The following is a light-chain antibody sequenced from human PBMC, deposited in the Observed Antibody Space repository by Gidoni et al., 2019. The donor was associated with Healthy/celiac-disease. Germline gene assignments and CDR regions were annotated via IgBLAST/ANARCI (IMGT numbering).Light chain of an antibody. V-gene: IGKV1-33*01. CDR1: HDISNY. CDR3: QQYDNLPGYT. Sequence: DIQMTQSPSSLSASVGDRVTFTCQANHDISNYLNWYQQKPGKAPKLLIYDASNLETGVPSRFSGSGSGTDFTFTISSLQPEDIATYYCQQYDNLPGYTFGQGTKLEIK. CDR2: DAS. J-gene: IGKJ2*01.